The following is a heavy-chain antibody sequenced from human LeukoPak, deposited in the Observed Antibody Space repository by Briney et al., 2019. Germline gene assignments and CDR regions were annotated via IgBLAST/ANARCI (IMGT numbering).Heavy chain of an antibody. J-gene: IGHJ6*02. CDR1: GYTFTSYY. CDR3: ARSLKDHGETEFHYGMVV. Sequence: ASVKISCKASGYTFTSYYMRWVRQAPGQGLEWMGIINPSGGRTSYAQKFQGRVTMTTDTSTSTVYMELSSVRSEDTAVYYCARSLKDHGETEFHYGMVVWGRGTTVSVSS. CDR2: INPSGGRT. D-gene: IGHD4-17*01. V-gene: IGHV1-46*01.